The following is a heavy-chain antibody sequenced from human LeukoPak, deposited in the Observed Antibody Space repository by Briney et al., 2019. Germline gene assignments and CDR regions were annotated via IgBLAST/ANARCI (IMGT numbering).Heavy chain of an antibody. Sequence: GGSLRLSCAASGFTFSSYGMHWVRQAPGQGLEWVAVITYDGSNKYYANSVKGRFTISRDNSKNTLYLQMNSLRAEDTAVYYCAKDLDAYGDPTYYYGMDVWGQGTTVTVSS. D-gene: IGHD4-17*01. V-gene: IGHV3-30*18. CDR2: ITYDGSNK. J-gene: IGHJ6*02. CDR1: GFTFSSYG. CDR3: AKDLDAYGDPTYYYGMDV.